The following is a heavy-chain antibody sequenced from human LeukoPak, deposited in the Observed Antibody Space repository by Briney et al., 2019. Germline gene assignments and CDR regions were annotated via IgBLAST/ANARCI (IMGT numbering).Heavy chain of an antibody. D-gene: IGHD3-9*01. V-gene: IGHV3-11*04. CDR1: GFIFSDYY. J-gene: IGHJ4*02. CDR2: ISSSGNTI. Sequence: GGSLRLSCAASGFIFSDYYMSWIRQAPGKGLEWVSYISSSGNTIYYADSVKGQFTISRDNAKNSLYLQMNSLRVEDTAVYYCARDSESWTETGPRFDYWGQGTLVTVSS. CDR3: ARDSESWTETGPRFDY.